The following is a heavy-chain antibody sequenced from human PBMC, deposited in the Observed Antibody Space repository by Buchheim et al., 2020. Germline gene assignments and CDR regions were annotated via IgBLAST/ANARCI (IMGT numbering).Heavy chain of an antibody. Sequence: EVQLLESGGGLVQPGGSLRLSCAASGSTFSSYAMSWVRQAPGKGLEWVTAISGSGGSTYYADSVKGRFTISRDNSKNTLYLQMNSLRAEDTAVYYCAKDGRPQYDSSASFDYWGQGTL. J-gene: IGHJ4*02. D-gene: IGHD3-22*01. V-gene: IGHV3-23*01. CDR3: AKDGRPQYDSSASFDY. CDR1: GSTFSSYA. CDR2: ISGSGGST.